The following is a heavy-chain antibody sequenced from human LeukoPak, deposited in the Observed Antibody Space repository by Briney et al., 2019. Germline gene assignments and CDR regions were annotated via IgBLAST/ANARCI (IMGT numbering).Heavy chain of an antibody. CDR1: GFTFSSYS. D-gene: IGHD5-24*01. CDR2: ISSSSSYI. J-gene: IGHJ4*02. CDR3: ARESSSRWLAAYYFDY. Sequence: GGSLRLPCAASGFTFSSYSMNWVRQAPGKGLEWVSSISSSSSYIYYADSVKGRFTISSDNSKNTLYLQMNSLRAEDTAVYYCARESSSRWLAAYYFDYWGQGTLVTVSS. V-gene: IGHV3-21*01.